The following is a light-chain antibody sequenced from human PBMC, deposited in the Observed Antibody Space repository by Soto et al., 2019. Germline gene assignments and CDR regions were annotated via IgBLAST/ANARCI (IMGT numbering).Light chain of an antibody. Sequence: DIQMTQSPSTLSASVGDSVTITCRASQSVSSWLAWYQQKPGKAPKLLICDASSLQSGVPSRFSGTGSGTEFTLTISSLQPADSATYYCQQYNSYWTFGQGTKVEIK. CDR1: QSVSSW. V-gene: IGKV1-5*01. CDR3: QQYNSYWT. J-gene: IGKJ1*01. CDR2: DAS.